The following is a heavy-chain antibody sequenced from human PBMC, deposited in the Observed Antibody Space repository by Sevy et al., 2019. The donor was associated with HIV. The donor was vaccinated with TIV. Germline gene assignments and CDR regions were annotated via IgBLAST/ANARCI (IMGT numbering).Heavy chain of an antibody. Sequence: GGSLRLSCAASGFTFSIYAMNWVRQAPGKGLEWVAVLSGRGEYTYYADSVKGRFTISRDSSKNTVYLQMNILRVEDTAVYYCAKDSGANYPWYFDYWGQGTLVTVSS. J-gene: IGHJ4*02. D-gene: IGHD6-13*01. CDR3: AKDSGANYPWYFDY. CDR2: LSGRGEYT. V-gene: IGHV3-23*01. CDR1: GFTFSIYA.